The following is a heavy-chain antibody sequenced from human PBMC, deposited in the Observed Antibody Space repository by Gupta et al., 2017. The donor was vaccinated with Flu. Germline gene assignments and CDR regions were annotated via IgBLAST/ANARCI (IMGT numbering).Heavy chain of an antibody. CDR1: GFTFSSYW. CDR2: IKQDGSEK. D-gene: IGHD3-16*02. V-gene: IGHV3-7*01. CDR3: ARDRRYRGLLPPNWYFDL. Sequence: EVQLVESGGGLVQPGGSLRLSCAASGFTFSSYWMSWVRQAPGKGLEWVANIKQDGSEKYYVDSVKGRFTISRDNAKNSLYLQMNSLRAEDTAVYYCARDRRYRGLLPPNWYFDLWGRGTRVTVSS. J-gene: IGHJ2*01.